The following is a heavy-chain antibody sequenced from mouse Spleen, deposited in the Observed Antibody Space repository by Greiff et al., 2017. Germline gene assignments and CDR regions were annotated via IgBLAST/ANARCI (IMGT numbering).Heavy chain of an antibody. CDR1: GYSFTSYW. CDR3: TRGGVIPRNFDV. J-gene: IGHJ1*01. V-gene: IGHV1-5*01. CDR2: IYPGNSDT. D-gene: IGHD2-13*01. Sequence: EVQLQQSGTVLARPGASVKMSCKASGYSFTSYWMHWVKQRPGQGLEWIGAIYPGNSDTSYNQKFKGKAKLTAVTSASTAYMELSSLTNEDSAVYYCTRGGVIPRNFDVWGAGTTVTVSS.